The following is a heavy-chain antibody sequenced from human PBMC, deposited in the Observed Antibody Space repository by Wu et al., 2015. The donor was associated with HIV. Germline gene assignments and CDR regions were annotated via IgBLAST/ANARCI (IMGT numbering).Heavy chain of an antibody. V-gene: IGHV1-2*02. J-gene: IGHJ4*02. Sequence: QVQLVQSGAEVKKPGGSLKVSCKASGYTFTAYQIHWVRQAPGQGLEWVGWINPNSGASGFAQKFQGRVTITADESTSTAYMELSSLRSEDTAVYYCARDEGYSYGPYYFDYWGQGTLVTVSS. CDR2: INPNSGAS. CDR3: ARDEGYSYGPYYFDY. D-gene: IGHD5-18*01. CDR1: GYTFTAYQ.